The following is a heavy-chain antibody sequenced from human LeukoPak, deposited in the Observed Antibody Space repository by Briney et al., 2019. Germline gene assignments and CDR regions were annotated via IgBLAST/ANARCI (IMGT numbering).Heavy chain of an antibody. V-gene: IGHV4-4*07. J-gene: IGHJ6*02. CDR1: GDSISDYY. CDR3: AREVRLASAAGLDV. CDR2: LHGSAAI. Sequence: SETLSLTCDIFGDSISDYYWSWIRQPAGKGLEWIGRLHGSAAIKYNPSLRSRLGLSGDTSKNQFSLKLTSVTAADTAVYYCAREVRLASAAGLDVWGQGTMVTVS. D-gene: IGHD5-12*01.